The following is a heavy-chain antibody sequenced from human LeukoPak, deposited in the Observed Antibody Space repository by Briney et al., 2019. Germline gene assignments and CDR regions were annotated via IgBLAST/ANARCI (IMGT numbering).Heavy chain of an antibody. CDR1: GFTFSSYE. CDR2: ISSSGSTI. Sequence: GGSLRLSCAASGFTFSSYEMNWVRQAPGKGLEWVSYISSSGSTIYYADSVKGRFTISRDNAKNSLYLQMNSLRAEDTAVYYCARGGIAAAGAFYYYYYGMDVWGQGTTVTVSS. J-gene: IGHJ6*02. D-gene: IGHD6-13*01. V-gene: IGHV3-48*03. CDR3: ARGGIAAAGAFYYYYYGMDV.